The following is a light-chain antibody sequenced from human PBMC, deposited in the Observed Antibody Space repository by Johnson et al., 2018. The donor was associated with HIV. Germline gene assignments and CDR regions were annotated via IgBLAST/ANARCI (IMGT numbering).Light chain of an antibody. CDR1: SSNIENNF. CDR2: EDN. CDR3: GTWDSYLTAGV. J-gene: IGLJ1*01. V-gene: IGLV1-51*02. Sequence: QPVLTQPPSVSAAPGQKVTVSCSGSSSNIENNFVSWYQQLPGTAPKLLIYEDNKRPSGIPDRFSGSKSGTSATLGITGLQTGDEADYYCGTWDSYLTAGVFGSGTKVTVL.